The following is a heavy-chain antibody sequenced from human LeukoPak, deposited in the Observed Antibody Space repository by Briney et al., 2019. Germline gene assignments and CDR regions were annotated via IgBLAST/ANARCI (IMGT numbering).Heavy chain of an antibody. Sequence: GASVKVSCKASGGTFSSYAISWVRQAPGQGLEWMGRIIPIFGIANYAQKFQGRVTITADKSTSTAYMELSSLRSDDTAVYYCARDYPKARSYAFDIWGQGTMVTVSS. CDR1: GGTFSSYA. V-gene: IGHV1-69*04. CDR2: IIPIFGIA. CDR3: ARDYPKARSYAFDI. J-gene: IGHJ3*02.